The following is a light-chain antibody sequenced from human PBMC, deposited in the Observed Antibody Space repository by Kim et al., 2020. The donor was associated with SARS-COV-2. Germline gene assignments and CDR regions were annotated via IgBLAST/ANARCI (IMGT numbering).Light chain of an antibody. CDR2: QDS. CDR1: KLGEKY. J-gene: IGLJ3*02. Sequence: PGPTASITCAGDKLGEKYACWYQQKPGQSPVLVIYQDSKRPSGIPERFSGSNSGNTATLTISGTQAMDEADYYCQAWDSSTPNWVFGGGTKLTVL. CDR3: QAWDSSTPNWV. V-gene: IGLV3-1*01.